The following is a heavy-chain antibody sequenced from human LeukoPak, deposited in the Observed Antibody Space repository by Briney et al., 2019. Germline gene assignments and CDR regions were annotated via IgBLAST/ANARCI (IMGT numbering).Heavy chain of an antibody. V-gene: IGHV1-8*01. CDR1: GYNFTSFD. Sequence: ASVKVSCKSSGYNFTSFDINWVRQATGQGLEWMGWMNPDSGNTGYAQNFRGRVTMTRNTSISTAYMELSSLRSDDTGVYFCARGFLWTGSRNWFDPWGQGTLVTVSS. CDR2: MNPDSGNT. J-gene: IGHJ5*02. CDR3: ARGFLWTGSRNWFDP. D-gene: IGHD3-10*01.